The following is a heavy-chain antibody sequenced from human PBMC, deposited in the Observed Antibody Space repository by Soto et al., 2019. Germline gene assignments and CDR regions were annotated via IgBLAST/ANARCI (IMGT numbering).Heavy chain of an antibody. CDR2: IIPIFGTA. D-gene: IGHD2-2*01. CDR1: GGTFSSYA. V-gene: IGHV1-69*06. J-gene: IGHJ6*02. Sequence: SVTVSCKASGGTFSSYAISWVRQAPGQGLEWMGGIIPIFGTANYAQKFQGRVTITADKSTSTAYMELSSLRSEDTAVYYCARVVGYCSSTSCPPYDYYYYGRDVWGQGTTGTVS. CDR3: ARVVGYCSSTSCPPYDYYYYGRDV.